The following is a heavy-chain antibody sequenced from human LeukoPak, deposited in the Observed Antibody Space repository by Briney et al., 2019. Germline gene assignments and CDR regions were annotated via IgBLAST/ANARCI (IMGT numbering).Heavy chain of an antibody. J-gene: IGHJ4*02. D-gene: IGHD6-19*01. CDR1: GFTFSSHW. V-gene: IGHV3-20*04. CDR2: INWNGGST. Sequence: GGSLRLSCAASGFTFSSHWMHWVRQAPGKGLEWVSGINWNGGSTGYADSVKGRFTISRDNAKNSLYLQMNSLRAEDTALYYCARDQGSGWYYFDYRGQGTLVTVSS. CDR3: ARDQGSGWYYFDY.